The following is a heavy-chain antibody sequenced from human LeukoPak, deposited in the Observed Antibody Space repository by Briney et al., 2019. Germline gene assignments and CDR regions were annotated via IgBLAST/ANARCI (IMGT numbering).Heavy chain of an antibody. D-gene: IGHD5-12*01. J-gene: IGHJ4*02. CDR3: ARDLTGYSGYDPYSYFDY. V-gene: IGHV3-48*04. CDR2: ISSSSSTI. Sequence: PGGSLRLSWAAAAFTFSSYSMNWGRQAPGKGLEWGSYISSSSSTIYYADSVKGRFTISRDNAKNSLYLQMNSLRAEDTAVYYCARDLTGYSGYDPYSYFDYWGQGTLVTVSS. CDR1: AFTFSSYS.